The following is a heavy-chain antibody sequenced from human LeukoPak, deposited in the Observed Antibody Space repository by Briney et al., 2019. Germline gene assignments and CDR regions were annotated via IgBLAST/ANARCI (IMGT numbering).Heavy chain of an antibody. D-gene: IGHD3-22*01. CDR3: AKAKSYYDSSGYYFDY. V-gene: IGHV3-9*03. CDR1: GFTFDDYA. CDR2: ISWNSGSI. Sequence: GGSLRLSCAASGFTFDDYAMHWVRQAPGKGLEWVSAISWNSGSIGYADSVKGRFTISRDNAKNSLYLQMNSLRAEDMALYYCAKAKSYYDSSGYYFDYWGQETLVTVSS. J-gene: IGHJ4*02.